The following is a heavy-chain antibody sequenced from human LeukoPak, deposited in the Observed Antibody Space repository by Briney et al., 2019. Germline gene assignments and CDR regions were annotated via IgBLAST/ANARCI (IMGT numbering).Heavy chain of an antibody. D-gene: IGHD7-27*01. CDR2: ISSSGGIT. J-gene: IGHJ4*02. V-gene: IGHV3-23*01. CDR1: GFSFRSYA. CDR3: VKGGLGTVAVH. Sequence: GGSLRLSCGASGFSFRSYAMSWVRHAPGMGLECVSSISSSGGITYYADSVRGRFTISRDNSKNTLHLQMNSLRPEDTAVYYCVKGGLGTVAVHWGQGTLVTVPS.